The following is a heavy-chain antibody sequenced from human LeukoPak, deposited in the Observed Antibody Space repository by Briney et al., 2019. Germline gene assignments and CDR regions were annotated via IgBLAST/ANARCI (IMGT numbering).Heavy chain of an antibody. J-gene: IGHJ4*02. Sequence: GGSLRLSCAASGFIFSSYGMYWVRQAAGKGLEWVAVIWHDGSAEFYADSVKGRFSISRDDSKNTLYLQMNSLRAEDTALYYCAKDNRGGWSGYFDYWGQGTLVTVSS. CDR1: GFIFSSYG. CDR3: AKDNRGGWSGYFDY. V-gene: IGHV3-33*06. D-gene: IGHD6-19*01. CDR2: IWHDGSAE.